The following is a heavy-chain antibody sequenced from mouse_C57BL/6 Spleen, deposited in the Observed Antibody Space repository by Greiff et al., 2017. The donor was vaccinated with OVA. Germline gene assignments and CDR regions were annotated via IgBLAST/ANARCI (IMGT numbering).Heavy chain of an antibody. D-gene: IGHD1-1*01. CDR2: IYPRSGNT. Sequence: QVQLKESGAELARPGASVKLSCKASGYTFTSYGISWVKQRTGQGLEWIGEIYPRSGNTYYNEKFKGKATLTADKSSSTAYMELRSLTSEDSAVYFCARDYYGSSYPYYFDYWGQGTTLTVSS. V-gene: IGHV1-81*01. CDR1: GYTFTSYG. J-gene: IGHJ2*01. CDR3: ARDYYGSSYPYYFDY.